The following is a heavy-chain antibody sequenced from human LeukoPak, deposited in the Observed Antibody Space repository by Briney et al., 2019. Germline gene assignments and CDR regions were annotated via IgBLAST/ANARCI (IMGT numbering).Heavy chain of an antibody. D-gene: IGHD6-19*01. CDR2: ISGDGGST. CDR3: AKDIGLLQWLLNYFDY. CDR1: GFTFDDYA. J-gene: IGHJ4*02. V-gene: IGHV3-43*02. Sequence: GGSLRLSCAASGFTFDDYAMHWVRQAPGKGLEWVSLISGDGGSTYYAGSVKGRFTISRDNSKNSLYLQMNSLRTEDTALYYCAKDIGLLQWLLNYFDYWGQGTLVTVSS.